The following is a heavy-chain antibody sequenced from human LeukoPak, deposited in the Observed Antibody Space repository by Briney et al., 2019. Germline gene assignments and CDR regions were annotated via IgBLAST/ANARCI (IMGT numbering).Heavy chain of an antibody. CDR2: INHSGST. D-gene: IGHD5-12*01. CDR1: GGSFSSYC. CDR3: ARGGVVAPIDY. V-gene: IGHV4-34*01. J-gene: IGHJ4*02. Sequence: PSETLSLTCAVSGGSFSSYCWSWIRQPPGKGLEWVGEINHSGSTNYNPSLKSRVTISIDTSKNQFSLKLSSVTAADTAVYYCARGGVVAPIDYWGEGTLVTVSS.